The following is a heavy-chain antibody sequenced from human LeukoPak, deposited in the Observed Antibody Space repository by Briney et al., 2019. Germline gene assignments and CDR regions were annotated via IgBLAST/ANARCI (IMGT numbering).Heavy chain of an antibody. CDR2: ISYDGSNK. Sequence: GGSLRLSCAASGFTFSSYAMRWVRQAPGKGLEWVAVISYDGSNKYYADSVKGRFTISRDNSKNTLYLQMNSLRAEDTAVYYCARDYCSSTSCYGYYYYYGMDVWGQGTTVTVSS. CDR1: GFTFSSYA. V-gene: IGHV3-30-3*01. CDR3: ARDYCSSTSCYGYYYYYGMDV. D-gene: IGHD2-2*01. J-gene: IGHJ6*02.